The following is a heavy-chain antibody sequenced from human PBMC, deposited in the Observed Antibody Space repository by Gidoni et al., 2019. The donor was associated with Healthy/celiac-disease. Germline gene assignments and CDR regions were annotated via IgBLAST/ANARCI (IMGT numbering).Heavy chain of an antibody. CDR1: GGSFSGYY. D-gene: IGHD2-2*01. CDR2: INHSGST. CDR3: ARRGGGYGYQLPRRYYYGMDV. J-gene: IGHJ6*02. V-gene: IGHV4-34*01. Sequence: QVQLQQWGAGLLKPSETLSLTCAVYGGSFSGYYWSWIRQPPGKGLAWIGEINHSGSTNYNPSLKSRVTISVDTSKNQFSLKLSSVTAADTAVYYCARRGGGYGYQLPRRYYYGMDVWGQGTTVTVSS.